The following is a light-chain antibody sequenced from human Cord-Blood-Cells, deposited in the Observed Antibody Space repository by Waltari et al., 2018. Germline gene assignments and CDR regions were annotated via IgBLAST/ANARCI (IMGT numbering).Light chain of an antibody. V-gene: IGLV1-47*01. J-gene: IGLJ3*02. CDR2: RNN. CDR1: RSNIGSTS. Sequence: QSVLTQPPSASGTPGQTVTISCSGSRSNIGSTSVYWYQQLPGTAPKLLIYRNNQRPSGVPDRFSGSKAGTSASLAISGLRSEDEADYYCAAWDDSLSGRVFGGGTKLTVL. CDR3: AAWDDSLSGRV.